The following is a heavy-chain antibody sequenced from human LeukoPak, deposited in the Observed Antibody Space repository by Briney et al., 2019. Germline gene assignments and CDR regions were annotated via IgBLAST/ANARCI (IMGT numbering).Heavy chain of an antibody. D-gene: IGHD3-16*01. J-gene: IGHJ4*02. CDR2: IYSGGST. CDR3: ASSYDAVRGTFDY. Sequence: PGGSLRLSCAASGFTVSSNYMSWVRQAPGKGLEWVSVIYSGGSTYYADSVKGRFTISRDNSKNTLYLQMNSLRAEDTAVYYCASSYDAVRGTFDYWGQGTLVTVSS. V-gene: IGHV3-53*01. CDR1: GFTVSSNY.